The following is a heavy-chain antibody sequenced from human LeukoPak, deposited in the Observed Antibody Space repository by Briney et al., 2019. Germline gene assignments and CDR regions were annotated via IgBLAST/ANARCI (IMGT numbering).Heavy chain of an antibody. V-gene: IGHV3-33*01. Sequence: GGSPRLSCAASGFTFSSYGMHWVRQAPGKGLEWVAVIWYDGSNKYYADSVKGRFTISRDNSKSTLYLQMNSLRAEDTAVYYCAREPAYCGGDCYGDYWGQGTLVTVSS. D-gene: IGHD2-21*02. CDR1: GFTFSSYG. CDR3: AREPAYCGGDCYGDY. J-gene: IGHJ4*02. CDR2: IWYDGSNK.